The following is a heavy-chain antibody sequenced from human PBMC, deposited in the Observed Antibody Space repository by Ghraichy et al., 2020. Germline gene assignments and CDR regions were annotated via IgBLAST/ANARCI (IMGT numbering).Heavy chain of an antibody. CDR3: AHSFGPYYNVFPGYNINDYYGMDA. J-gene: IGHJ6*02. CDR2: IYWDEDK. D-gene: IGHD3-9*01. V-gene: IGHV2-5*02. CDR1: GFSFNTTGVS. Sequence: SGPTLVKPTQTLTLTCTFSGFSFNTTGVSVGWIRQPPGKALEWLALIYWDEDKRYSPSLKNRITITKETSTDQVVLTMTDMDPVDTATYFCAHSFGPYYNVFPGYNINDYYGMDAWGQGTTVTVSS.